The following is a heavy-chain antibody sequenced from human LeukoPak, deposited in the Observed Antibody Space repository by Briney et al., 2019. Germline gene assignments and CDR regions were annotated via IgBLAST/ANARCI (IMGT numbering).Heavy chain of an antibody. D-gene: IGHD5-12*01. J-gene: IGHJ4*02. Sequence: SETLSLTCTVSGGSISSSSYYWGWIRQPPGKGLEWIGSIYYSGSTYYNPSLKSRVTISVDTSKNQFSLTLSSVTAADTAVYYCARRRVDIVATANFDYWGQGTLVTVSS. CDR1: GGSISSSSYY. CDR3: ARRRVDIVATANFDY. CDR2: IYYSGST. V-gene: IGHV4-39*01.